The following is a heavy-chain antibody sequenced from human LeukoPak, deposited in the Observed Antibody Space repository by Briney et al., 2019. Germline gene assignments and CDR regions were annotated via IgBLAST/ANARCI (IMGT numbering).Heavy chain of an antibody. CDR3: AKSWGYCLDY. D-gene: IGHD2-15*01. J-gene: IGHJ4*02. Sequence: GGSLRLPCVASGFAFSSYAMSWVRQAPGKGLEWISTISGSDGSTYFADSVKGRFTFSRDNSKNTLYLQMNSLRAEDTAVYYCAKSWGYCLDYWGQGTLVTVSS. V-gene: IGHV3-23*01. CDR2: ISGSDGST. CDR1: GFAFSSYA.